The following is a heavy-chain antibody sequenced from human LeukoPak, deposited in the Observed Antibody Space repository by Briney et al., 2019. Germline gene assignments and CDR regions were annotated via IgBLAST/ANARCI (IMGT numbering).Heavy chain of an antibody. Sequence: ASVKVSCKASGYTFTSCDIHWVRQATGQGLEWMGWMSPNSGNTVYAQKFQGRVTMTRNTSIRTAYMELSSLSSEDTGVYYCARGFSSTACAWPFDYWGQGTLVTVSS. CDR2: MSPNSGNT. J-gene: IGHJ4*02. D-gene: IGHD2-2*01. CDR1: GYTFTSCD. CDR3: ARGFSSTACAWPFDY. V-gene: IGHV1-8*01.